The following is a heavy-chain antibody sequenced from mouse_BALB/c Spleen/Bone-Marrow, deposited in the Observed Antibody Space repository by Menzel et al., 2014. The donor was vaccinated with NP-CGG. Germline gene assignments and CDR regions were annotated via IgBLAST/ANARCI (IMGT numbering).Heavy chain of an antibody. CDR3: TGYGNYVETSFAY. Sequence: SGTVLARPGASVEMSCKASGYSFTSYWMHWVKQRPGQGLEWIGAIYPGNSDTRYNQKFKGKAKLTAVTSASTAYMELSSLTNEDSAVYYCTGYGNYVETSFAYWGQGTLVTVSA. CDR2: IYPGNSDT. CDR1: GYSFTSYW. D-gene: IGHD2-1*01. V-gene: IGHV1-5*01. J-gene: IGHJ3*01.